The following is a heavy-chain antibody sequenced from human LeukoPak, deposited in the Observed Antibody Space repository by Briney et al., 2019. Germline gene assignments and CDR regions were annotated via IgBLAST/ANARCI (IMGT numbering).Heavy chain of an antibody. Sequence: KASETLSLTCTVSGGSISSYYWSWIRQPAGKGLEWIGRIYTSGSTNYNPSLKSRVTMSVDTSKSQFSLKLSSVTAADTAVYYCARVDREMATPHWWFDPWGQGTLVTVSS. CDR2: IYTSGST. D-gene: IGHD5-24*01. CDR1: GGSISSYY. J-gene: IGHJ5*02. V-gene: IGHV4-4*07. CDR3: ARVDREMATPHWWFDP.